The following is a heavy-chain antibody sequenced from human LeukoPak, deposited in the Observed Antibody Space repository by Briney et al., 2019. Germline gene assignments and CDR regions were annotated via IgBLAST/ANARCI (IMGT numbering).Heavy chain of an antibody. V-gene: IGHV3-21*01. CDR1: GFTFSAYT. D-gene: IGHD3-16*01. CDR3: ARYEGGPGFDY. Sequence: GGSLRLSCAASGFTFSAYTMNWIRQAPGQGLEWVSSISSSSNYIYYADSVKGRFTISRDNAKNSLYLQMNSLRAEDTAVYYCARYEGGPGFDYWGPGTLVAVSS. J-gene: IGHJ4*02. CDR2: ISSSSNYI.